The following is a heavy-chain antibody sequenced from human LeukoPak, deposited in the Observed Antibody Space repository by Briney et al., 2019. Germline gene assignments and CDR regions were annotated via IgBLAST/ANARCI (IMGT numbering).Heavy chain of an antibody. Sequence: PGGSLRLSCAASGFTFSSSWMSWVRQAPGKGLEWVANIKQDGSVKYYVDSVKGRFTISRDNAKNSLYLQMNSLRAEDTAVFYCARLECSGGSCYSERYYFDYWGQGTLVTVSS. CDR2: IKQDGSVK. CDR1: GFTFSSSW. J-gene: IGHJ4*02. CDR3: ARLECSGGSCYSERYYFDY. V-gene: IGHV3-7*01. D-gene: IGHD2-15*01.